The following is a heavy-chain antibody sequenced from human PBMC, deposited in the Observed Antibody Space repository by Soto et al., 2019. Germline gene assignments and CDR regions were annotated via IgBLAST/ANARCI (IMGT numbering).Heavy chain of an antibody. CDR2: INPKTGDT. CDR3: ATVTNGTTGWYHP. V-gene: IGHV1-2*07. Sequence: QVQLVQSGTEVKKPGASVTVSCRSSGYTFTDLYLHWLRQAPGQGLEWVGWINPKTGDTTSSHKFQGRVTISRDTAVSTAYNDLTCLTQDDTAMYYCATVTNGTTGWYHPWGQGTRVTVSS. J-gene: IGHJ5*02. CDR1: GYTFTDLY. D-gene: IGHD1-1*01.